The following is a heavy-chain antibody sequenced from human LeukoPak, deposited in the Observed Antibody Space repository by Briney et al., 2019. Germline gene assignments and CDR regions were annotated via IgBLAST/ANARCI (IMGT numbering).Heavy chain of an antibody. Sequence: SETLSPTCTVSGGAISSDNYYWTWIRQHPEEGLEWIGYIHYSGITYYNPSLQSRVTISVDTSQNHFSLQLTSVTAADTAVYYCATQTYALFDYWGQGTLVTVSS. CDR3: ATQTYALFDY. D-gene: IGHD2-2*01. V-gene: IGHV4-31*03. CDR1: GGAISSDNYY. CDR2: IHYSGIT. J-gene: IGHJ4*02.